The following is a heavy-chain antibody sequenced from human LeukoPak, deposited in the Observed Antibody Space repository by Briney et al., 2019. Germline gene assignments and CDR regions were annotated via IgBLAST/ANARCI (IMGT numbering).Heavy chain of an antibody. CDR1: GFTFSSYA. CDR2: ISYDGSNK. V-gene: IGHV3-30-3*01. J-gene: IGHJ4*02. D-gene: IGHD3-3*01. Sequence: GGSLRLSCAASGFTFSSYAMHWVRQAPGKGLEWVAVISYDGSNKYYADSVKGRFTISRDSSKNTLYLQMNSLRAEDTAVYYCARSEIVWSGYSNYWGQGTLVTVSS. CDR3: ARSEIVWSGYSNY.